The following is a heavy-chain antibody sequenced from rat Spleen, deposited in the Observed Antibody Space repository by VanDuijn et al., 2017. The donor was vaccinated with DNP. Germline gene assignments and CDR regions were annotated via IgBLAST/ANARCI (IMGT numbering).Heavy chain of an antibody. CDR3: ARWPGYNPPYAMDA. D-gene: IGHD1-4*01. V-gene: IGHV3-3*01. CDR1: GYSITRSYR. J-gene: IGHJ4*01. Sequence: EVQLQESGPGLVKPSQSLSLTCSVTGYSITRSYRWSWIRKFPENKLEWMGSINTAGSTNYNPSLKSRISITRDTSKNQFFLQVNSVNTEDTATYYCARWPGYNPPYAMDAWGQGTSVTVSS. CDR2: INTAGST.